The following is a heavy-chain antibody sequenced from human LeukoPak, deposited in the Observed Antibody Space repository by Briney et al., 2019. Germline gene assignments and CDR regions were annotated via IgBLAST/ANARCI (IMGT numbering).Heavy chain of an antibody. CDR1: GFTFSSYA. V-gene: IGHV3-23*01. D-gene: IGHD6-19*01. Sequence: GGSLRLSCAASGFTFSSYAMSWVRQAPGKGLEWVSAISGSGGSTYYADSVKGRFSISRDNSKNTLYLQMNSLRAEDTAVYYCAKDQGIAVAGEFDYWGQGTLVTVSS. CDR2: ISGSGGST. CDR3: AKDQGIAVAGEFDY. J-gene: IGHJ4*02.